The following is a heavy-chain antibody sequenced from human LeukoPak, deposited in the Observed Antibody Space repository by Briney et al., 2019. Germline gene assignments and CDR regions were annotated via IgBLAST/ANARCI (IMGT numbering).Heavy chain of an antibody. J-gene: IGHJ4*02. D-gene: IGHD3-22*01. CDR3: ARESGLDYYESSGYFPFDT. CDR2: IYGTGTT. Sequence: PSETLSLTCTVSSGSINSFYWNWIRQPAGKGPEWIGRIYGTGTTNYNPSLKSRVSMSMETSKNQFSLRLTSVTAADTAVYYCARESGLDYYESSGYFPFDTWGQGTLVTVSS. CDR1: SGSINSFY. V-gene: IGHV4-4*07.